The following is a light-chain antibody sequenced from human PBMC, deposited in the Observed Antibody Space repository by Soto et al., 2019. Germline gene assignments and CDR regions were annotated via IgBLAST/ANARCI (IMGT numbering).Light chain of an antibody. CDR2: DVS. Sequence: QSVLTQPASVSGSPVQSITISCTGTSSDVGGYNYVSWYQQHPGKAPKLMIYDVSNRPSGVSNRFSGSKSGNTASLTISGLQAEDEADYYCSSYTSSSTHNYVFGTGTGHRP. CDR1: SSDVGGYNY. V-gene: IGLV2-14*01. CDR3: SSYTSSSTHNYV. J-gene: IGLJ1*01.